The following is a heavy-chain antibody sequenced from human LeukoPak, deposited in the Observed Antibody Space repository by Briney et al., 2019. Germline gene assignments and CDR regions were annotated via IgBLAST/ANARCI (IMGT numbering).Heavy chain of an antibody. J-gene: IGHJ4*02. CDR3: ARDLYRRGHFDL. CDR1: GGSISSYY. CDR2: IYYSGSP. Sequence: SETLSLTCTVSGGSISSYYWSWIRQPPGKGLEWIGYIYYSGSPNYNPSLKSRVTISVDTSKNQFSLKLSSVTAADTAVYYCARDLYRRGHFDLWGQGTLVTVSS. V-gene: IGHV4-59*01.